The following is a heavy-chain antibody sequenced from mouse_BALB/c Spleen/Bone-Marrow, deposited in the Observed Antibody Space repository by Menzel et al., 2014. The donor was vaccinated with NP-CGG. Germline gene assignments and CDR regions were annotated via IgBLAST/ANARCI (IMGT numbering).Heavy chain of an antibody. CDR3: ARHSGGNYGYAMDY. CDR1: GFSLTSYG. Sequence: VKVVESGPGLVAPSQSLSITCTISGFSLTSYGVHWVRQPPEKGLEWLVVIWSDGSTTYNSALKSRLSISKDNSKSQVFLKMNSLQTDDTAMYYCARHSGGNYGYAMDYWGQGTSVTVSS. J-gene: IGHJ4*01. V-gene: IGHV2-6-1*01. CDR2: IWSDGST. D-gene: IGHD2-1*01.